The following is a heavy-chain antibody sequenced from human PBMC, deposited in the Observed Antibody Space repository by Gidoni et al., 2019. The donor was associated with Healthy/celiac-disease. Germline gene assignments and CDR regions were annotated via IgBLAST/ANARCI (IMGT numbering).Heavy chain of an antibody. D-gene: IGHD5-12*01. CDR3: ARDRDQMATMNGMDV. V-gene: IGHV4-61*01. J-gene: IGHJ6*02. CDR1: GGSVSSGSYY. Sequence: QVQLQESGPGLVKPSETLSLTCTVSGGSVSSGSYYWSWIRQPPGKGLEWIGYIYYSGSTNYNPSLKSRVTISVDTSKNQFSLKLSSVTAADTAVYYCARDRDQMATMNGMDVWGQGTTVTVSS. CDR2: IYYSGST.